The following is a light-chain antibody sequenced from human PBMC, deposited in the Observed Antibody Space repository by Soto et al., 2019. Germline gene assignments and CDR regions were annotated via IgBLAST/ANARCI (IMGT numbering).Light chain of an antibody. CDR3: SSYTGSTTPWV. V-gene: IGLV2-14*03. CDR1: SSDIGAYNY. Sequence: QSALTQPASVSGSPGQSITISCTGTSSDIGAYNYVSWYQQHPGKAPKLMIYDVSHRPSGVPVRFSGSKSGNTASLTISGLQAEDETEYCCSSYTGSTTPWVFGGGTKVTVL. CDR2: DVS. J-gene: IGLJ3*02.